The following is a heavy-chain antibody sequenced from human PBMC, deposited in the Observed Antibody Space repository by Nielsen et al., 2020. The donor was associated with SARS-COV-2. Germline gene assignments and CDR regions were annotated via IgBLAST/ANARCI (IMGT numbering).Heavy chain of an antibody. CDR2: IYYSGST. CDR3: ARSISSSLYMDV. J-gene: IGHJ6*03. Sequence: SETLSLTCTVSGGSISSYYWSWIRQPPGKGLEWIGYIYYSGSTNYNPSLKSRVTISVDTSKNQLSLKLSSVTAAHTAVYYCARSISSSLYMDVWGKGTTVTVSS. CDR1: GGSISSYY. V-gene: IGHV4-59*08. D-gene: IGHD6-6*01.